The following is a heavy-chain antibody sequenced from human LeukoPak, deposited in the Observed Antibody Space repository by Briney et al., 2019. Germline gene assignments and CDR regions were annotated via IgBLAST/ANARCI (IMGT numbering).Heavy chain of an antibody. CDR2: IHNDGST. CDR1: GFTFSSYA. Sequence: PGGSLRLSCAASGFTFSSYAMSWVRQAPGKGLEWVSIIHNDGSTYYADSVKGRFTVSRDNSKNTVSLQMDSLRVDDTGVYYCARGFLQLTPYYFDYWGQGTLVTVSS. J-gene: IGHJ4*02. D-gene: IGHD5-18*01. V-gene: IGHV3-66*01. CDR3: ARGFLQLTPYYFDY.